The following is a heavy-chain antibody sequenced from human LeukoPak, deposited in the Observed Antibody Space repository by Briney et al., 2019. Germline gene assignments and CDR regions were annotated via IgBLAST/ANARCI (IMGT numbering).Heavy chain of an antibody. J-gene: IGHJ4*02. CDR3: ARFRQKRLTQLSSIAAAGTGYFDY. Sequence: APVKVSCKASGYTFTGYYMHWVRQAPGQGLEWMGWINPNSGGTNYAQKFQGRVTMTRDTSISTAYMELSRLRSDDTAVYYCARFRQKRLTQLSSIAAAGTGYFDYWGQGTLVTVSS. V-gene: IGHV1-2*02. CDR2: INPNSGGT. CDR1: GYTFTGYY. D-gene: IGHD6-13*01.